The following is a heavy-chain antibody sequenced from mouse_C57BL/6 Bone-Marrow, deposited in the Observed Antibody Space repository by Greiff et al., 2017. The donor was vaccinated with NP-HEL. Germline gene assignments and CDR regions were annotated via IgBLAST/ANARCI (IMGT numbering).Heavy chain of an antibody. J-gene: IGHJ2*01. D-gene: IGHD2-1*01. Sequence: EVMLVESGGGLVQPGGSLKLSCAASGFTFSDYYMYWVRQTPEKRLEWVAYISNGGGSTYYPDTVTGRFTISRDNAKNTLYLQMSRLKSEDTAMYYCARQGHGNYYFDYWGQGTTLTVSS. CDR2: ISNGGGST. CDR1: GFTFSDYY. V-gene: IGHV5-12*01. CDR3: ARQGHGNYYFDY.